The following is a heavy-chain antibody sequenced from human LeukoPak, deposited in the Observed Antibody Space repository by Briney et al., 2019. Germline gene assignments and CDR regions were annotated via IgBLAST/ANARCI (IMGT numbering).Heavy chain of an antibody. CDR2: INPNSGGT. Sequence: GASVKVSCKASGHSFTASYIHWLRQAPGQGLEWMGRINPNSGGTNYAQNFQDRVTMTRDTSINTAYMELNSLTSGDTADYYCARSAEHCSNGVCFTKYFLDVWGKGSTVTVSS. D-gene: IGHD2-8*01. CDR3: ARSAEHCSNGVCFTKYFLDV. J-gene: IGHJ6*03. V-gene: IGHV1-2*02. CDR1: GHSFTASY.